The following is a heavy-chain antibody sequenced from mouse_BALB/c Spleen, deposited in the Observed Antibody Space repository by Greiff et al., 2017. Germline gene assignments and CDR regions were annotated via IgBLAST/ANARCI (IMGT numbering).Heavy chain of an antibody. J-gene: IGHJ4*01. V-gene: IGHV7-3*02. CDR2: IRNKANGYTT. Sequence: EVMLVESGGGLVQPGGSLRLSCATSGFTFTDYYMSWVRQPPGKALEWLGFIRNKANGYTTEYSASVKGRFTISRDNSQSILYLQMNTQRAEDSATYYCAKARVRDAMDYWGQGTSVTVSS. CDR1: GFTFTDYY. D-gene: IGHD2-14*01. CDR3: AKARVRDAMDY.